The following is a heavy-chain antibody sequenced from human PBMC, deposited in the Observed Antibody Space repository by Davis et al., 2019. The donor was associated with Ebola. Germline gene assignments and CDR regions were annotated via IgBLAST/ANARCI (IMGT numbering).Heavy chain of an antibody. J-gene: IGHJ4*02. CDR3: ARGRWLQSYYFDY. CDR1: GFTFSSYG. Sequence: SCAASGFTFSSYGMHWVRQAPGKGLEWVAVIWYYGSNKYYADSVKGRFTISRDNSKNTLYLQMDSLRAEDTAVYYCARGRWLQSYYFDYWGQGTLVTVSS. D-gene: IGHD5-24*01. CDR2: IWYYGSNK. V-gene: IGHV3-33*01.